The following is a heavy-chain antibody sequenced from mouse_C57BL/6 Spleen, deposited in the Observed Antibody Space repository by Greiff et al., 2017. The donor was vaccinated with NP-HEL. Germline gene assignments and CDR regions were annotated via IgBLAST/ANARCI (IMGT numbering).Heavy chain of an antibody. J-gene: IGHJ2*01. D-gene: IGHD2-4*01. V-gene: IGHV5-16*01. CDR2: INYDGSST. Sequence: EVKLVESEGGLVQPGSSMKLSCTASGFTFSDYYMAWVRQVPEKGLEWVANINYDGSSTYYLDSLKSRFIISRDNAKNILYLQMSSLKSEDTATYYCARIYYDYLDYWGQGTTLTVSS. CDR3: ARIYYDYLDY. CDR1: GFTFSDYY.